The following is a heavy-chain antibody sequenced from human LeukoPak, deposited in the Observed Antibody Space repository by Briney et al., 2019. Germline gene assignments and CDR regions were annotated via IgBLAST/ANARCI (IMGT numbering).Heavy chain of an antibody. V-gene: IGHV1-18*01. J-gene: IGHJ4*02. CDR3: ARDEVRDSSGYESPFDY. D-gene: IGHD3-22*01. Sequence: ASVKVSCKASGYTFTSYGISWVRQAPGQGLEWMGWISAYNGNTNYAQKLQGRVTMTTDTSTSTAYMELRSLRSDDTAVYYCARDEVRDSSGYESPFDYWGQGTLVTVSS. CDR1: GYTFTSYG. CDR2: ISAYNGNT.